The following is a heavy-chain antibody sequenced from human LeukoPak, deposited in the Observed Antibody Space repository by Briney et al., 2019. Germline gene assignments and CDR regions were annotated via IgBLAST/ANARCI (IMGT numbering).Heavy chain of an antibody. CDR2: IYPRGST. CDR3: ARGLRYFDGYYMDV. D-gene: IGHD3-9*01. CDR1: GSSMSDYY. Sequence: SETLSLTCTVSGSSMSDYYWSWIRQPAGKGLEWIGRIYPRGSTNYNPSLKSRVTISVDTSKNQFSLKLSSVTAADTAVYYCARGLRYFDGYYMDVWGKGTTVTVSS. J-gene: IGHJ6*03. V-gene: IGHV4-4*07.